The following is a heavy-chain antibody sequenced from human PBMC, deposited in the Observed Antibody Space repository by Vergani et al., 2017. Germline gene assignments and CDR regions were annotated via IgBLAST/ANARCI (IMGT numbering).Heavy chain of an antibody. V-gene: IGHV3-30*02. CDR2: IQFDGSNQ. J-gene: IGHJ4*02. D-gene: IGHD3-16*01. Sequence: QVQLVESGGGVVQRGGSLRLSCATSGFTLRNYDMQWIRQGPGKGLEFVAFIQFDGSNQYYANSVKGRFTLSRDFFKNTLYLQMNRLRTDDTATYYCAKHFRGWGIDYWGQGTQVIVSS. CDR3: AKHFRGWGIDY. CDR1: GFTLRNYD.